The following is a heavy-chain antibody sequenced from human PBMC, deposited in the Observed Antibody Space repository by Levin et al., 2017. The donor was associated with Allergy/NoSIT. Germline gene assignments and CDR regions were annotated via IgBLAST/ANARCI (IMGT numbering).Heavy chain of an antibody. CDR3: ARDHPVVQGLMGVTNPSIDY. Sequence: PAASVKVSCKASGYTFTDYAMHWVRQAPGQGLEWMGWINTNNGNPTYAQGFTGRFVFSLDTSVSTAYLQISSLKAEDTAVYYCARDHPVVQGLMGVTNPSIDYWGQGTLVTVSS. D-gene: IGHD3-10*01. CDR2: INTNNGNP. V-gene: IGHV7-4-1*02. CDR1: GYTFTDYA. J-gene: IGHJ4*02.